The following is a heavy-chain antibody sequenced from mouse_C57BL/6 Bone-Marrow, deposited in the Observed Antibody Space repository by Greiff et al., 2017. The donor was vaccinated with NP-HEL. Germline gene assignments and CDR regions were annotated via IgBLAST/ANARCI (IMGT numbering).Heavy chain of an antibody. D-gene: IGHD1-1*01. CDR3: VSYYYGMMDY. CDR2: IRSKSNNYAT. Sequence: EVKVVESGGGLVQPKGSLKLSCAASGFSFNTYAMNWVRQAPGKGLEWVARIRSKSNNYATYYADSVKDRFTISRDDSESMLYLQMNNLKTEDTAMYYCVSYYYGMMDYWGQGTSVTVSS. J-gene: IGHJ4*01. V-gene: IGHV10-1*01. CDR1: GFSFNTYA.